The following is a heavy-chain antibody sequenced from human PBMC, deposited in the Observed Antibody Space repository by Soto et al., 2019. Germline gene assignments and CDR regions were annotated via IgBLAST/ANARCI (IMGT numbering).Heavy chain of an antibody. CDR3: ARLGFVGEGDF. J-gene: IGHJ4*02. CDR2: ISGDGVHT. V-gene: IGHV3-74*01. Sequence: VQLAESGGGLIQPGGSLRLSCATSGFTFSRYWIHWVRQAPGEGLVWVSRISGDGVHTDYAESVKGRFTVSRDIAKSTGYLQMINLRAEDTAIYYCARLGFVGEGDFWGQGILVTVSS. CDR1: GFTFSRYW. D-gene: IGHD3-16*01.